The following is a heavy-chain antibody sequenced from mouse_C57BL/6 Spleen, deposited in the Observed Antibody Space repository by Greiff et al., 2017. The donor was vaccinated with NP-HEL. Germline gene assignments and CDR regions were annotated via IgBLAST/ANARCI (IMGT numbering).Heavy chain of an antibody. CDR3: ARLIYDGYYYAMDY. V-gene: IGHV1-53*01. CDR1: GYTFTSYW. Sequence: QVQLQQSGTELVKPGASVKLSCKASGYTFTSYWMHWVKQRPGQGLEWIGNINPSNGGTNYNEKLKSKATLTVDKSSSTAYMQLSSLTSEDSAVYYCARLIYDGYYYAMDYWGQGTSVTVSS. CDR2: INPSNGGT. J-gene: IGHJ4*01. D-gene: IGHD2-3*01.